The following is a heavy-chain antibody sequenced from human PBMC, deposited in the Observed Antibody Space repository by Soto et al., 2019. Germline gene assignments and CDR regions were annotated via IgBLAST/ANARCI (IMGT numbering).Heavy chain of an antibody. V-gene: IGHV1-3*01. CDR2: INAGNGNT. CDR1: GYTFTSYA. Sequence: QVQLVQSGAEVKKPGASVKVSCKASGYTFTSYAMHWLRQAPGQRLEWMGWINAGNGNTKYSQKFQGRVTITRDTSSSMAYMELSSLRSEDTAVYYCARTHTAAGTWEYFQLWGQGNLVTVSS. D-gene: IGHD6-13*01. CDR3: ARTHTAAGTWEYFQL. J-gene: IGHJ1*01.